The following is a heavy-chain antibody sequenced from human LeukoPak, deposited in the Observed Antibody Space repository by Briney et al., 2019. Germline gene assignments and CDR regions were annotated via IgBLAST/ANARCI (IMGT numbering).Heavy chain of an antibody. D-gene: IGHD3-9*01. CDR3: ARANDNYYYYYMDV. J-gene: IGHJ6*03. Sequence: GSLRLSCAASGFTFSSYSMSWVRQAPGKGLEWVSSISSSSSYIYYADSVKGRFTISRDNAKNSLYLQMNSLRAEDTAVYYCARANDNYYYYYMDVWGKGTTVTISS. CDR1: GFTFSSYS. V-gene: IGHV3-21*01. CDR2: ISSSSSYI.